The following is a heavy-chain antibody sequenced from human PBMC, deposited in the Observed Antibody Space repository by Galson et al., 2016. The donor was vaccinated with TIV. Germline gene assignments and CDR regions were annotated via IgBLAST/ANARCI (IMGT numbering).Heavy chain of an antibody. D-gene: IGHD2-2*01. CDR2: IMPILDIT. CDR3: ATSLHYTTSGFDY. J-gene: IGHJ4*02. V-gene: IGHV1-69*04. Sequence: SVKVSCKASGGTLNNYVINWVRQAPGQGLEWMGRIMPILDITKYTQKFQGRVTITADKSTSTAYMELSSLRSEDTAIYYCATSLHYTTSGFDYWGQETLVTFSS. CDR1: GGTLNNYV.